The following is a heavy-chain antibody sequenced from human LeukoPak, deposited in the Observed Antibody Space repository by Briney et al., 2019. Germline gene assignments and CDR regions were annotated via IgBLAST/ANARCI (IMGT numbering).Heavy chain of an antibody. J-gene: IGHJ4*02. Sequence: GGSLRLSCAASGFTFSSYAMHWVRQAPGKGLEWVAVISYDGSNKYYADSVKGRFTISRDNSKNTLYLQMNSLRAEDTAVYYCARDRWGGGGGFDYWGQGTLVTVSS. V-gene: IGHV3-30*04. CDR3: ARDRWGGGGGFDY. CDR1: GFTFSSYA. CDR2: ISYDGSNK. D-gene: IGHD3-16*01.